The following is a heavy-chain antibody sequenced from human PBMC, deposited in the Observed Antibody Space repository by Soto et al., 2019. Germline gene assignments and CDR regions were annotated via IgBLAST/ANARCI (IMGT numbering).Heavy chain of an antibody. Sequence: VASVKVSCKVSGYTLTELSMHWVRQAPGQRLEWMGWINAGNGNTKYSQKFQGRVTITRDTSASTAYMELSSLRSEDTAVYYCARGDIVVVVAALAYGMDVWGQGTTVTVSS. CDR3: ARGDIVVVVAALAYGMDV. J-gene: IGHJ6*02. D-gene: IGHD2-15*01. CDR2: INAGNGNT. CDR1: GYTLTELS. V-gene: IGHV1-3*01.